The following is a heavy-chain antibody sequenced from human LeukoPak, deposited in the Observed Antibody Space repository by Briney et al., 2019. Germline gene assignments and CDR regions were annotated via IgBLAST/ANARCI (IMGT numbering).Heavy chain of an antibody. CDR3: ARITSVLRYFDWLADL. V-gene: IGHV3-21*01. Sequence: PGGSLRLSCAASGFTFSSYSMNWVRQAPGKGLEWVSSISSSSSYIHYADSVKGRFTISRDNAKNSLYLQMNSLRAEDTAVYYCARITSVLRYFDWLADLWGRGTLVTVSS. CDR2: ISSSSSYI. CDR1: GFTFSSYS. J-gene: IGHJ2*01. D-gene: IGHD3-9*01.